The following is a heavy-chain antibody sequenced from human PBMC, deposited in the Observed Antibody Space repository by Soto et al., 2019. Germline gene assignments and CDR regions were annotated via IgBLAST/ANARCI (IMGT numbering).Heavy chain of an antibody. CDR1: GFTFSSYA. Sequence: EVQLLESGGGLVQPGGSLRLSCAASGFTFSSYAMRWVRQAPGKGLEWVSAISGSGDSTYYADSVKGRYNITRDKSTNQLDLTLISRMADDTSVYYCERRGSGSYYDYWGQGTLVSVSS. V-gene: IGHV3-23*01. CDR3: ERRGSGSYYDY. D-gene: IGHD1-26*01. CDR2: ISGSGDST. J-gene: IGHJ4*02.